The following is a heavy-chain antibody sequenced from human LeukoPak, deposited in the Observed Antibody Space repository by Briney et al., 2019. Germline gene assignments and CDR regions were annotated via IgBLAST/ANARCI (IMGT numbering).Heavy chain of an antibody. V-gene: IGHV3-23*01. Sequence: TGGSLRLSCAASGFTFSSYGMSWVRQAPGKGLEWVSAISGSGGSTYYADSVKGRFTISRDNSKNTLYLQMNSLRAEDTAVYYCAKSLGPYYYMDVWGKGTTVTISS. J-gene: IGHJ6*03. CDR1: GFTFSSYG. D-gene: IGHD3-16*01. CDR2: ISGSGGST. CDR3: AKSLGPYYYMDV.